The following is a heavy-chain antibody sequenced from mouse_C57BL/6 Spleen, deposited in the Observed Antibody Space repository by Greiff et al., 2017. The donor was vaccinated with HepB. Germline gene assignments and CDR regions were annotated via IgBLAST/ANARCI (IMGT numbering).Heavy chain of an antibody. CDR1: GFTFSDYG. Sequence: LVESGGGLVKPGGSLKLSCAASGFTFSDYGMHWVRQAPEKGLEWVAYISSGSSTIDYADTVKGRFTLSRDNAKNTLFLQMTSRRSEDTAMYYCARPPYDGAYWGQGTLVTVSA. CDR3: ARPPYDGAY. J-gene: IGHJ3*01. D-gene: IGHD2-3*01. CDR2: ISSGSSTI. V-gene: IGHV5-17*01.